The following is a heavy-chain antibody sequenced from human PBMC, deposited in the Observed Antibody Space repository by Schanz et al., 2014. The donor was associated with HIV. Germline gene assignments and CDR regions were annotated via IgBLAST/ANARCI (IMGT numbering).Heavy chain of an antibody. CDR2: ISYDGSNR. CDR3: ATAAVTDYSDN. D-gene: IGHD4-17*01. Sequence: QVQLVESGGGVVQPGRSLRLSCAASGFTFSSSGMHWVRQAPGKGLQWVAVISYDGSNRYYTDSVKGRFTISRDNSKNTLYLQMNSLRPEDTAVYYCATAAVTDYSDNWGQGTLVTVSS. CDR1: GFTFSSSG. J-gene: IGHJ4*02. V-gene: IGHV3-30*03.